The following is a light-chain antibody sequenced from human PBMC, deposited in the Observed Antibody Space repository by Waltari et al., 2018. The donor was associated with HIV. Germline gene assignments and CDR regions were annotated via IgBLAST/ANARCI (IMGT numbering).Light chain of an antibody. Sequence: EXVLTQSPGTLSLSPGARATLSCRASQSVSSSYXAWYQQNPGQAPRLLIYGASSRATGIPDRFSGSGSGTDFTLTISRLEPEDFAVYYCQQYXSXPRTFGQGTKLEIK. CDR2: GAS. V-gene: IGKV3-20*01. CDR1: QSVSSSY. J-gene: IGKJ2*01. CDR3: QQYXSXPRT.